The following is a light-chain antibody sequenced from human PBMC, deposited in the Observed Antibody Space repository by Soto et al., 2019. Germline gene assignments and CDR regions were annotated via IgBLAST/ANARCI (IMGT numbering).Light chain of an antibody. CDR2: EVS. CDR1: SSDVGSYNL. Sequence: QSALTQPASVSGSPGQSITISCTGTSSDVGSYNLVSWYQQHPGKAPKLMIYEVSKRPSGVSNRFSGSKSGNTASLTISGLQAEDEADYYCCSYASSSPDVFGTGTKLTVL. CDR3: CSYASSSPDV. J-gene: IGLJ1*01. V-gene: IGLV2-23*02.